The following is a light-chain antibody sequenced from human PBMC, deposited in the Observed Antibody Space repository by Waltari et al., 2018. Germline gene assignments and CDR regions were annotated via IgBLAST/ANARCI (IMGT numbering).Light chain of an antibody. J-gene: IGKJ1*01. V-gene: IGKV3-20*01. CDR3: QQYGSSPRT. CDR1: QSVSSNY. Sequence: EIVLTQSPGTLSLSPGERATLSCKASQSVSSNYLAWYQQKPGQAPRLLIYGASSRATGIPDRFSGSGTGTDFTLTISRLGAEDFAVYYCQQYGSSPRTFGQGTKVEIK. CDR2: GAS.